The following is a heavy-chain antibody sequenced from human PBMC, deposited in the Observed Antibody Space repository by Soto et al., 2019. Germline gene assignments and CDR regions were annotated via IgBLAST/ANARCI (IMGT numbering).Heavy chain of an antibody. J-gene: IGHJ2*01. Sequence: QVQLVESGGGVVQPGRSLRLSCAASGFTFSSYGMHWVRQAPGKGLEWVAVIWYDGSNKYYADSVKGRFTISRDNSKNTLYLQMNSLRAEDTAVYYCARGTTRVISNPPVGTPPPGFGLWGRGTLVTVSS. D-gene: IGHD3-22*01. CDR1: GFTFSSYG. V-gene: IGHV3-33*01. CDR2: IWYDGSNK. CDR3: ARGTTRVISNPPVGTPPPGFGL.